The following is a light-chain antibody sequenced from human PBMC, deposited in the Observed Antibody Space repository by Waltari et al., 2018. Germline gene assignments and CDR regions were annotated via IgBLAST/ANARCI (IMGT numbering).Light chain of an antibody. V-gene: IGLV1-47*01. Sequence: QSVLTQPPSASGVPGQRVTISCSGSSSSIGRNYVYWSQHVPGTAPKLLIYRNSQQHSGIPDRFSGSKSGTSASLAISGLRSEDEAHYCCAAWDDSLICPVFGTGTKVSVL. J-gene: IGLJ1*01. CDR1: SSSIGRNY. CDR3: AAWDDSLICPV. CDR2: RNS.